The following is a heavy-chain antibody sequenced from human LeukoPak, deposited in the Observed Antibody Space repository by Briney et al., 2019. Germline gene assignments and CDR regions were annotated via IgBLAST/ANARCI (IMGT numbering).Heavy chain of an antibody. CDR2: INDSGST. J-gene: IGHJ6*03. CDR3: ARGLRDEERHYGYYYMDV. CDR1: GGSFSGYY. Sequence: SQTLSLTRAVDGGSFSGYYWSWIRHPPRDWLEWIGEINDSGSTNYNPSLKSRDTISVDTSMNQFSLKLSSVTSADTALYYCARGLRDEERHYGYYYMDVWGKGTTVTVSS. V-gene: IGHV4-34*01.